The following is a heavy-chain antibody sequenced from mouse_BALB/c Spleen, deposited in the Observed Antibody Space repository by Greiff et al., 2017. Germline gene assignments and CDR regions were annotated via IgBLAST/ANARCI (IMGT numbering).Heavy chain of an antibody. CDR3: ASRGSYYGYLFAY. D-gene: IGHD2-9*01. CDR2: INPNNGGT. V-gene: IGHV1-18*01. Sequence: EVKLVESGPELVKPGASVKISCKTSGYTFTEYTMHWVKQSHGKSLEWIGGINPNNGGTSYNQKFKGKATLTVDKSSSTAYMELRSLTSEDSAVYYCASRGSYYGYLFAYWGQGTLVTVSA. J-gene: IGHJ3*01. CDR1: GYTFTEYT.